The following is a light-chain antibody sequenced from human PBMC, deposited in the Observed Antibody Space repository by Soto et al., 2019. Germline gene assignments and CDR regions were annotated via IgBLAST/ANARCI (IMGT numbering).Light chain of an antibody. CDR1: QSVSSY. V-gene: IGKV3-11*01. J-gene: IGKJ1*01. Sequence: TKSQNTLSLSPGERGTLFCRASQSVSSYLAWYQQKPGQAPRLLIYDASSRATGIPARFSGGGSGTVFTLTISRLEPEDFAVYYCQQRSNWPWTFGQGTKVDIK. CDR2: DAS. CDR3: QQRSNWPWT.